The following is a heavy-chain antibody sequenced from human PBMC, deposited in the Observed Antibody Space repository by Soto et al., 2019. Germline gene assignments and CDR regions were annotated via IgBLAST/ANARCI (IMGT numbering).Heavy chain of an antibody. CDR1: GGTFSSYA. CDR3: ARAEVTTVTNYYYYGMDV. Sequence: QVQLVQSGAEVKKPGSSVKVSCKASGGTFSSYAISWVRQAPGQGLEWMGGIIPIFGTANYAQKFQGRVTITADESTSTAYMEMSSLISEDTAVYYCARAEVTTVTNYYYYGMDVWCKGTTVTGSS. D-gene: IGHD4-4*01. V-gene: IGHV1-69*12. CDR2: IIPIFGTA. J-gene: IGHJ6*04.